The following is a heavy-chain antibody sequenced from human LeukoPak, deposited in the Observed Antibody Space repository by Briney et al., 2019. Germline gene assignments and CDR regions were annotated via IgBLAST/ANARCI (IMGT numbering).Heavy chain of an antibody. CDR3: AFGYSGYDRWGRFDY. V-gene: IGHV3-11*06. CDR1: GFTFSDYY. J-gene: IGHJ4*02. CDR2: ISSSSSYT. D-gene: IGHD5-12*01. Sequence: GGSLRLSCAASGFTFSDYYMSWIRQAPGKGLEWVSYISSSSSYTNYADSVKGRFTISRDNAKNSLYLQMNSLRAEDTAVYYCAFGYSGYDRWGRFDYWGQGTLVTVSS.